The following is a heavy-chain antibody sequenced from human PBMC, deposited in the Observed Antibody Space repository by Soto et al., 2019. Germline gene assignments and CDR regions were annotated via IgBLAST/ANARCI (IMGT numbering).Heavy chain of an antibody. J-gene: IGHJ4*02. CDR2: IFYSGST. V-gene: IGHV4-39*02. CDR1: GGSLGGIRGH. CDR3: ARDKITGLFDY. D-gene: IGHD2-8*02. Sequence: ASETPSLTWSVAGGSLGGIRGHWGWIRPPPGKVLEWIGSIFYSGSTYYNPSLKSRVTISVDTSKNQFSLKLTSVTAADTAVYYCARDKITGLFDYWGQETLVTVSS.